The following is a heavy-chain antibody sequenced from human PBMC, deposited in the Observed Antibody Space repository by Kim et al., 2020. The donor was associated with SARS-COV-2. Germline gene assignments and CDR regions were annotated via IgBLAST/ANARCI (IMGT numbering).Heavy chain of an antibody. CDR1: GFTFSSYA. V-gene: IGHV3-23*01. CDR3: AKILGSSGYPKRPFDY. D-gene: IGHD3-22*01. Sequence: GGSLRLSCAASGFTFSSYAMSWVRQAPGKGLEWVSAISGSGGSTYYADSVKGRFTISRDNSKNTLYLQMNSLRAEDTAVYYCAKILGSSGYPKRPFDYWGQGTLVTVSS. CDR2: ISGSGGST. J-gene: IGHJ4*02.